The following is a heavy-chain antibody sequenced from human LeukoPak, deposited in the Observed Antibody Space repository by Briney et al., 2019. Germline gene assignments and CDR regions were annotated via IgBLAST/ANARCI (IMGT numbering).Heavy chain of an antibody. V-gene: IGHV1-2*06. J-gene: IGHJ5*02. Sequence: GASVKVSCKASGYTFTGYYIHWVRQAPGQGLEWMGRINPNTGGTDYAQKFQGRVTMTRDTSITTAYMELSRLTSDDTAIYYCAKVRPSITAAGNWLGPWGQGALVTVSS. CDR2: INPNTGGT. CDR1: GYTFTGYY. CDR3: AKVRPSITAAGNWLGP. D-gene: IGHD6-13*01.